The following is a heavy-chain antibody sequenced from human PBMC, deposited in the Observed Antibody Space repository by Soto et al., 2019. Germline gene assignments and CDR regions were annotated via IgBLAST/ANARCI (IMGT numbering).Heavy chain of an antibody. D-gene: IGHD3-16*01. V-gene: IGHV1-18*01. CDR1: GYSFTIYR. J-gene: IGHJ4*02. CDR2: INAYNGNT. Sequence: SVKVYCKASGYSFTIYRISLVRQAPGQGLEWMGWINAYNGNTNYAQNLQGRVTMTTDTSTSTAYMELRSLRSDDTAVYYCARDWFGIDYWGQGTLVTVSS. CDR3: ARDWFGIDY.